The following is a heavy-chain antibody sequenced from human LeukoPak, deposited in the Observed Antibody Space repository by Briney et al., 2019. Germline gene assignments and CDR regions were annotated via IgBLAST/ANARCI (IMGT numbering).Heavy chain of an antibody. CDR2: ISSSCSYI. J-gene: IGHJ4*02. V-gene: IGHV3-21*01. Sequence: PGGSLRLSCAASGFTFSSYSMNWVRQAPGKGLEWVSSISSSCSYIYYADSVKGRFTISRDNAKNSLYLQMNSLRAEDTAVYYCARDVAGTTLGGHDYWGQGTLVTVSS. D-gene: IGHD1-7*01. CDR1: GFTFSSYS. CDR3: ARDVAGTTLGGHDY.